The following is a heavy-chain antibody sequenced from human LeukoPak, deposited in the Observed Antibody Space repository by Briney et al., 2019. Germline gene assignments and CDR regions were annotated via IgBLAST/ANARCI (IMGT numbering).Heavy chain of an antibody. V-gene: IGHV1-8*01. Sequence: ASVKVSCKASGYTFTSYDINWVRQATGQGLEWMGWMNPNSGNTGYAQKFQSRVTMTRNTSISTAYMELSSLRSEDTAVYYCARGYRDYYGSGSYYYIWFDPWGQGTLVTVSS. J-gene: IGHJ5*02. CDR3: ARGYRDYYGSGSYYYIWFDP. CDR1: GYTFTSYD. CDR2: MNPNSGNT. D-gene: IGHD3-10*01.